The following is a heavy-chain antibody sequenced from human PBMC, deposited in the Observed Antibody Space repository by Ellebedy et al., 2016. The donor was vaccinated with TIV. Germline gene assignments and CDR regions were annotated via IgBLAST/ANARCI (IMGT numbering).Heavy chain of an antibody. V-gene: IGHV3-7*03. J-gene: IGHJ3*02. CDR1: GFAFSSFW. Sequence: GGSLRLSCAASGFAFSSFWMAWVRQAPGKGLEWVANMNQDGSQKYHVDSMKGRFTISRDNAKNSLYLQMNSLRADDTAVYYCARAGYESAYDIWGQGTTVTVSS. CDR3: ARAGYESAYDI. D-gene: IGHD2-15*01. CDR2: MNQDGSQK.